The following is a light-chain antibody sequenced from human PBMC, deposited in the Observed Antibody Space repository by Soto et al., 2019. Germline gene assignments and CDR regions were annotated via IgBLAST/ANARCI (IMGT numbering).Light chain of an antibody. CDR3: QQYGSSPT. J-gene: IGKJ5*01. CDR2: GAS. Sequence: ELVLPQSPGTLSLSPGASATLSCRASQSVSKNYLAWYQQKPGQAPRRLIYGASSRATGIPDRFSGSGSGTDFTLTISRLEPEDFAVYYCQQYGSSPTFGEGTRLEIK. CDR1: QSVSKNY. V-gene: IGKV3-20*01.